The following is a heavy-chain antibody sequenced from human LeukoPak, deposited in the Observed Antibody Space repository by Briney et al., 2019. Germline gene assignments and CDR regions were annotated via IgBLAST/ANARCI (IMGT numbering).Heavy chain of an antibody. D-gene: IGHD2/OR15-2a*01. Sequence: ASVKVSCTASGYTFTSYGISWVRQAPGQGLEWMGGIIPIFGTANYAQKFQGRVTITADESTSTAYMELSSLRSEDTAVYYCARGVDFLCYGYWGQGTLVTVSS. CDR1: GYTFTSYG. CDR2: IIPIFGTA. V-gene: IGHV1-69*13. J-gene: IGHJ4*02. CDR3: ARGVDFLCYGY.